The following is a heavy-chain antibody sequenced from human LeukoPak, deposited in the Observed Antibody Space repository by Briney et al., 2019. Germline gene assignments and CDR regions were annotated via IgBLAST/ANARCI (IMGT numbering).Heavy chain of an antibody. Sequence: PGGSLRLSCAASGFTFSSYGMHWVRQAPDKGLEWVAFIRYDGSNKYYADSVKGRFTISRDNSKNTLYLQMNSLRAEDTAVYYCARERSDSSGFAFDYWGQGTLVTVSS. J-gene: IGHJ4*02. CDR2: IRYDGSNK. D-gene: IGHD3-22*01. CDR3: ARERSDSSGFAFDY. CDR1: GFTFSSYG. V-gene: IGHV3-30*02.